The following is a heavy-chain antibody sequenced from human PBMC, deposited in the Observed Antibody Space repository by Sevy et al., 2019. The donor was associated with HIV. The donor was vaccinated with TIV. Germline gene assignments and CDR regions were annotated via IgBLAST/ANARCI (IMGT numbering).Heavy chain of an antibody. J-gene: IGHJ4*02. CDR1: GGSISSYF. Sequence: SETLSLTCSVSGGSISSYFWTWVRQSPGKGLEWIGNIYFTGNTDYSPSLKSRVTLSLDTSKSQFSLTLKSVNAVDTAIYFCSGDSTTRPRVFDYWGQGTLVTVSS. CDR3: SGDSTTRPRVFDY. V-gene: IGHV4-59*01. CDR2: IYFTGNT. D-gene: IGHD1-1*01.